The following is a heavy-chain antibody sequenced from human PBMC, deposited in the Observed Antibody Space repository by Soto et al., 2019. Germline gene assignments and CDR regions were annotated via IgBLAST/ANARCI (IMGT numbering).Heavy chain of an antibody. CDR2: ISYDGGSI. J-gene: IGHJ6*04. V-gene: IGHV3-30*18. D-gene: IGHD4-17*01. CDR3: ANGGGAGHVVLEV. Sequence: QEQLVESGGGVVQPGRSLRLSCVASGFTFMSYGMHWVLQAPGKGLEWVAVISYDGGSIDQLDSVKGRFTISRDNSKNTLYLQMHSLRTEETAVYYCANGGGAGHVVLEVWGKGTTVTVSS. CDR1: GFTFMSYG.